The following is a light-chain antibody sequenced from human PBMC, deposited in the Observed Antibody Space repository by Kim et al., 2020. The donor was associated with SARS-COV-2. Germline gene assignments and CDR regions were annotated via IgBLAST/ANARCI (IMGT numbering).Light chain of an antibody. Sequence: GQSVTISGTGTSRDVGGYNYVSWYQQHPGKAPKLMIYDVSKRPSGVPDRFSGSKSGNTASLTISGLQAEDEADYYCCSYAGSYTWVFGGGTQLTVL. J-gene: IGLJ3*02. V-gene: IGLV2-11*01. CDR1: SRDVGGYNY. CDR3: CSYAGSYTWV. CDR2: DVS.